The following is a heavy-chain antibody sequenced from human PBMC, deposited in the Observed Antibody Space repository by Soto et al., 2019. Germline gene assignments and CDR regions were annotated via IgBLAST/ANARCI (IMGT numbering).Heavy chain of an antibody. D-gene: IGHD1-1*01. CDR3: ALFAPERSYYYYYGMDV. J-gene: IGHJ6*02. Sequence: PGGSLRLSCAASGFTFSSSGMHWVRQAPGKGLEWVAVIWRDGSNENYADSVKGRFTISRDNSKNTLYLQMNSLRAEDTAVYYCALFAPERSYYYYYGMDVWGQGTTVTVSS. CDR2: IWRDGSNE. CDR1: GFTFSSSG. V-gene: IGHV3-33*01.